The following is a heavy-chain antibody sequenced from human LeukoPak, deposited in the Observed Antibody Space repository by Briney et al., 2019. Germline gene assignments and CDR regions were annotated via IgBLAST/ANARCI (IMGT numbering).Heavy chain of an antibody. CDR3: VRKEVGTLRAMDV. CDR1: GFTFGSYA. D-gene: IGHD1-26*01. CDR2: IWPDRRNK. J-gene: IGHJ6*02. V-gene: IGHV3-33*08. Sequence: GGSLRLSCVASGFTFGSYAMSWVRQAPGKGLEWVAIIWPDRRNKYYADSVKGRFTISRDNSENTLYLQMSSLRSEDTGVYYCVRKEVGTLRAMDVWGQGTTVIVSS.